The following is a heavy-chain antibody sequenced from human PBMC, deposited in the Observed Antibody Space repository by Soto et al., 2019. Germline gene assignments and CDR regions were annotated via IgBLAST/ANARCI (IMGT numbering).Heavy chain of an antibody. CDR2: INHSGST. J-gene: IGHJ4*02. Sequence: QVQLQQWGAGLLKPSETLSLTCAVYGGSFSGYYWSWIRQPPGKGLEWIGEINHSGSTYYNPSLKSRVTISVDTSKNQFSLKLSSVTAADTAVYYCARAVGYSSSSGPFDYWGQGTLVTVSS. CDR1: GGSFSGYY. D-gene: IGHD6-6*01. CDR3: ARAVGYSSSSGPFDY. V-gene: IGHV4-34*01.